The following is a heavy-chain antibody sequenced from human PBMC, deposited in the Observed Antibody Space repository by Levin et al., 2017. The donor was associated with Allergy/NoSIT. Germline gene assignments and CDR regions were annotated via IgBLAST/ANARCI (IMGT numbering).Heavy chain of an antibody. D-gene: IGHD2-2*03. CDR2: INGDGSDI. CDR1: GFTFSTSW. V-gene: IGHV3-74*01. CDR3: ARHMDRQSFHI. Sequence: GGSLRLSCAASGFTFSTSWMHWVRQAPGKGLVWVSRINGDGSDISYADPVKGRFSISRDNAKNTLYLHMNSLRVEDTAMYYCARHMDRQSFHIWGQGTMVTISS. J-gene: IGHJ3*02.